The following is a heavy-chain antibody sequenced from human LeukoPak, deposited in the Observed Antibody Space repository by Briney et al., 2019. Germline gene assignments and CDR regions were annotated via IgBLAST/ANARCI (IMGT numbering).Heavy chain of an antibody. Sequence: GGSLRLSCAASGFTFSSHGMHWVRQAPGKGLEWVAVISYDGSNKYYADSVKGRFTISRDNSKNTLYLQMNSLRAEDTAVYYCAREISTVTTLRGGTFDIWGQGTMVTVSS. D-gene: IGHD4-11*01. CDR3: AREISTVTTLRGGTFDI. CDR1: GFTFSSHG. V-gene: IGHV3-30*03. J-gene: IGHJ3*02. CDR2: ISYDGSNK.